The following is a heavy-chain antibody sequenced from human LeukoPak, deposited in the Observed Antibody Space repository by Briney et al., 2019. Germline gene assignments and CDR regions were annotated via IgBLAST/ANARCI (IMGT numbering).Heavy chain of an antibody. CDR3: ARAPPPRIAAAGTRWFDP. CDR1: GGSFSGYY. Sequence: PSETLSLTCAVYGGSFSGYYWSWIRQPPGKGLEWIGEINHSGSTNYNPSLKSRVTISVDTSKNQFSLKLSSVTAADTAVYYCARAPPPRIAAAGTRWFDPWGQGTLVTVSS. J-gene: IGHJ5*02. CDR2: INHSGST. V-gene: IGHV4-34*01. D-gene: IGHD6-13*01.